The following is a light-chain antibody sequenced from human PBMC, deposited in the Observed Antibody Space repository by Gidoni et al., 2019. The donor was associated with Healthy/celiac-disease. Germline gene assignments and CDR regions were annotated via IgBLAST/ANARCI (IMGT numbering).Light chain of an antibody. Sequence: EIVLTQSPATLSLSPGERATLSCRASQSVSSYLAWYQQKPGQAPRLLIYDASNRATGIPARFSSGGSGTDFTLTISSLEPDDFAVYYCQQRSNWPLFTFXPXTKVDIK. J-gene: IGKJ3*01. CDR3: QQRSNWPLFT. V-gene: IGKV3-11*01. CDR1: QSVSSY. CDR2: DAS.